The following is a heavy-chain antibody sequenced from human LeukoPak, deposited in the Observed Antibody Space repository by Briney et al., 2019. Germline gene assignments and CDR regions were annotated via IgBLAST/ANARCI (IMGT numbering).Heavy chain of an antibody. CDR3: AKDPFGSGSYKWRFDP. V-gene: IGHV3-7*01. J-gene: IGHJ5*02. Sequence: PGGSLRLSCETSGFIFSNCWMTWVRQAPGKGLEWVANIKTDGSEKYYADSVKGRFTISRDNAKNSLYLQMNSLRAEDTAVYYFAKDPFGSGSYKWRFDPWGQGTLVTVSS. CDR1: GFIFSNCW. CDR2: IKTDGSEK. D-gene: IGHD3-10*01.